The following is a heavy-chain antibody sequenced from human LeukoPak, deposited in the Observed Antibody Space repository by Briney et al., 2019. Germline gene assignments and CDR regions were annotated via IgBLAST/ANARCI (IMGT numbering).Heavy chain of an antibody. J-gene: IGHJ3*02. V-gene: IGHV3-9*03. Sequence: GGSLRLSCAASGFTFDHYAMQGVRRAPGKALEWVSGITWNSGSIGYAESGKGRFTISGDNAKNCLYLQMNSLRAEDMALYYCAIALGSGSSEDAFDMWGQGTMVSVSS. CDR2: ITWNSGSI. CDR3: AIALGSGSSEDAFDM. CDR1: GFTFDHYA. D-gene: IGHD1-26*01.